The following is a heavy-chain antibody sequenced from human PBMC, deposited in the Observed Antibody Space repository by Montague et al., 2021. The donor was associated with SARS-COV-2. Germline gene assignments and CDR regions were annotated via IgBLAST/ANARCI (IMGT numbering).Heavy chain of an antibody. CDR2: VNPADSRT. V-gene: IGHV5-10-1*01. J-gene: IGHJ2*01. Sequence: QSGAEVKKSGESLRISCRGSGYDFTSYWISWVRQMPGKGLEWMGRVNPADSRTNYSPSFQGQVTISVDKSATTAYLQWSSLKASDTAIYYCARSQYCGSDCYFALWGRGMLVTVSS. CDR3: ARSQYCGSDCYFAL. D-gene: IGHD2-21*02. CDR1: GYDFTSYW.